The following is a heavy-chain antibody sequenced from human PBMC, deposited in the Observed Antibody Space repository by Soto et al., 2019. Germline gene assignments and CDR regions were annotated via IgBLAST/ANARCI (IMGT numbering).Heavy chain of an antibody. CDR3: ARVSIFRNDPPDY. J-gene: IGHJ4*02. D-gene: IGHD1-1*01. V-gene: IGHV1-2*02. CDR1: GYTFTGYY. CDR2: INPNSGGT. Sequence: QVQLVQSGAEVKKPGASVKVSCKASGYTFTGYYMHWVRQAPGQGLDWMGWINPNSGGTNYARKFQGRVTMTRDTSISTAYMELSRLRSDDTAVYYCARVSIFRNDPPDYWGQGTLVTVSS.